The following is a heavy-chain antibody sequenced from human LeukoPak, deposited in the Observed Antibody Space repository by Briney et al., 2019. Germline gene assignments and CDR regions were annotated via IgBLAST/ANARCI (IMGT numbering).Heavy chain of an antibody. CDR3: AKSGYSSSWSNAAVYNWFDP. CDR1: GFTFSSYG. J-gene: IGHJ5*02. CDR2: ISGSGGST. Sequence: GGSLRLSCAASGFTFSSYGLNWVRQAPGKGLEWVPVISGSGGSTYYADSVKGRFTISRDNSKNTLYLQMNSLRAEDTAVYYCAKSGYSSSWSNAAVYNWFDPWGQGTLVTVSS. V-gene: IGHV3-23*01. D-gene: IGHD6-13*01.